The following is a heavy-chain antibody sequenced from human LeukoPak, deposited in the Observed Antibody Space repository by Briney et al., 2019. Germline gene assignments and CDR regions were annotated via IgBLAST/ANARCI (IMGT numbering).Heavy chain of an antibody. CDR1: GFTFSGYE. J-gene: IGHJ4*02. D-gene: IGHD1-14*01. V-gene: IGHV3-48*03. CDR3: GVLRTLDY. Sequence: GGSLRLSCAAAGFTFSGYEMNWVRQAPGKGLEWVSYISSSGSTVYYADSVKGRFTISRDNAKNSLYLQMNSLRAEDTAVYYCGVLRTLDYWGQGTLVTVSS. CDR2: ISSSGSTV.